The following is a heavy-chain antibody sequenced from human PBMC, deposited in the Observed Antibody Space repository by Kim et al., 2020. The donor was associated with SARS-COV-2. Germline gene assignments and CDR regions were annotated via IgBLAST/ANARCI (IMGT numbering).Heavy chain of an antibody. V-gene: IGHV1-2*04. CDR2: INPNSGGT. D-gene: IGHD2-15*01. Sequence: ASVKVSCKASGYTFTGYYMHWVRQAPGQGLEWMGWINPNSGGTNYAQKFQGWVTMTRDTSISTAYMELSRLRSDDTAVYYCARDRVNCSGGSCYSHYYYYGMDVWGQGTTVTVSS. CDR1: GYTFTGYY. J-gene: IGHJ6*02. CDR3: ARDRVNCSGGSCYSHYYYYGMDV.